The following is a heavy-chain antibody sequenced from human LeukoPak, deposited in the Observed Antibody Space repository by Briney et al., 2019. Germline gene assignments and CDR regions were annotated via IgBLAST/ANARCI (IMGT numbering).Heavy chain of an antibody. CDR1: GGSISSYY. V-gene: IGHV4-59*01. D-gene: IGHD6-19*01. CDR3: AREKHSSGWYAYYYMDV. J-gene: IGHJ6*03. Sequence: PSETLSLTCTVSGGSISSYYWSWIRQPPGKGLEWIGYIYYSGSTNYNPSLKSRVTISVDTSKNQFSLKLSSVTAADTAVYYCAREKHSSGWYAYYYMDVWGKGTTVTVSS. CDR2: IYYSGST.